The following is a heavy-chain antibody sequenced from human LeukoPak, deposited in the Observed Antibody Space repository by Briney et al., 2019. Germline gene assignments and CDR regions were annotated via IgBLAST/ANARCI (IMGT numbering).Heavy chain of an antibody. V-gene: IGHV3-21*01. D-gene: IGHD1-7*01. Sequence: TGGSLRLSCAASGFTFSSYAMHWVRQAPGKGLEWVSSISYSSNYIYYADSVKGRFTISRDNARKSLFLQMSSLRAEDTAVYYCARRFSTENYSALDFCGQGTLVTVSS. J-gene: IGHJ4*02. CDR3: ARRFSTENYSALDF. CDR2: ISYSSNYI. CDR1: GFTFSSYA.